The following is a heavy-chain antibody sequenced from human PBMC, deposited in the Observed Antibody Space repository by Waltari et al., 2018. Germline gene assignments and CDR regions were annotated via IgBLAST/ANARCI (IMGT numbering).Heavy chain of an antibody. CDR3: AGGGGFGELLAFDY. CDR1: GFTVSSNY. Sequence: EVQLVETGGGLIQPGGSLRLSCAASGFTVSSNYMNWVRQAPGPGLEWVSVISRGGSTYYADSVKGQFTISRENSKNTLYLKRNGGRAEDTAVYYGAGGGGFGELLAFDYWGQGTLVTVSS. J-gene: IGHJ4*02. D-gene: IGHD3-10*01. CDR2: ISRGGST. V-gene: IGHV3-53*02.